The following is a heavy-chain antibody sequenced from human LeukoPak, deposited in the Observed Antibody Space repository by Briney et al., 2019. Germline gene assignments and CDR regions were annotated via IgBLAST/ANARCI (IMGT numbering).Heavy chain of an antibody. J-gene: IGHJ6*03. CDR3: ARVRGFGCSSTSCPYYYYMYV. CDR1: GFTFSSYS. Sequence: GGSLRLSCAASGFTFSSYSMNWVRQAPGKGLEWVSSISSSSSYIYYADSVKGRFTISRDNAKNSLYLQMNSLRAEDTAVYYGARVRGFGCSSTSCPYYYYMYVWGKGTTVTFSS. D-gene: IGHD2-2*01. V-gene: IGHV3-21*01. CDR2: ISSSSSYI.